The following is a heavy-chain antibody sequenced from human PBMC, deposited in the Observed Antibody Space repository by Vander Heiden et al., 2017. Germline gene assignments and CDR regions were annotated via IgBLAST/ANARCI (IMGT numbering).Heavy chain of an antibody. V-gene: IGHV1-69*01. CDR2: IIPIFGTA. J-gene: IGHJ6*02. CDR1: GRTFRSYA. CDR3: GRDSYYYDKKGMDV. D-gene: IGHD3-22*01. Sequence: QVQLAQSAAEVKKPGSSVKGSCKASGRTFRSYAISWVRPGPGQGLELMGGIIPIFGTANYAQKFQGRVTITADESTSTAYMELSSMRSEATAVYYCGRDSYYYDKKGMDVWGQGTTVTVSS.